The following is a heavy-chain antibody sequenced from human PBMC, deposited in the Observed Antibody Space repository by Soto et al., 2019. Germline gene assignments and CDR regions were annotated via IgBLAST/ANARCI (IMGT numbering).Heavy chain of an antibody. CDR1: GFTFDDYA. J-gene: IGHJ4*02. Sequence: EVQLVESGGGLVQPGRSLRLSCAASGFTFDDYAMHWVRQAPGKGLEWVSGISWNSGSIGYADSVKGRFTISGDNAKNSLYLQMNSLRAEDTALYYCAKDHDFDYWGQGTLVTVSS. CDR3: AKDHDFDY. CDR2: ISWNSGSI. V-gene: IGHV3-9*01.